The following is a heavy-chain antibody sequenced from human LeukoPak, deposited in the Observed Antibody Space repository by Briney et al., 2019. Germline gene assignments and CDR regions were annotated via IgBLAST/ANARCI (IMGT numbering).Heavy chain of an antibody. CDR2: ISGSGGST. V-gene: IGHV3-23*01. J-gene: IGHJ4*02. CDR1: GFTFSSYA. CDR3: ATAGNYRFDY. Sequence: GGSLRLSCAASGFTFSSYAMSWVRQAPGKGLEWVSAISGSGGSTYYADSVKGRFTISRDNAKNTLYLQMDSLRADDTAVYYCATAGNYRFDYWGQGTLVTVSS. D-gene: IGHD1-7*01.